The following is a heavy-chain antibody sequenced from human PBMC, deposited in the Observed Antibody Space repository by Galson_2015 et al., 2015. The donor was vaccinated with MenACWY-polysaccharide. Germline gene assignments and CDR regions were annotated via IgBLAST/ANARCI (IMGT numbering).Heavy chain of an antibody. CDR3: ARGPLGLGV. Sequence: SLRLSCAASGLTFSNWWMTWVRQSRGKGLEWVASIKKDGSEKYYVDSVKGRFTISRDNAKDSLYLQMNSLRAEDTAVYFCARGPLGLGVWGQGTTVTVSS. V-gene: IGHV3-7*01. J-gene: IGHJ6*02. CDR1: GLTFSNWW. CDR2: IKKDGSEK.